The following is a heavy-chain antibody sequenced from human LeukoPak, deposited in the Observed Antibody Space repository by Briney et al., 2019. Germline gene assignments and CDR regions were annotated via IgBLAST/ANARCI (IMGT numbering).Heavy chain of an antibody. J-gene: IGHJ5*02. D-gene: IGHD4-17*01. V-gene: IGHV3-73*01. CDR2: IRSKANSYAT. CDR3: IRLHDYGDYRGFDP. CDR1: GFTFSGSA. Sequence: GGSLRLSCAASGFTFSGSAMHWVRQASGKGLEWVGRIRSKANSYATACAASVKGRFTISRDDSKNTAYLQMNSLKTDDTAVYYCIRLHDYGDYRGFDPWGQGTLVTVSS.